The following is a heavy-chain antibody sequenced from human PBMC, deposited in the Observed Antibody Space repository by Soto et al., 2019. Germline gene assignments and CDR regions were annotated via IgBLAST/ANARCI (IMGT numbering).Heavy chain of an antibody. V-gene: IGHV3-7*03. CDR1: GFTFSSYW. CDR3: ARDSLLGDLVRPYPYDY. CDR2: IKQDGSEK. D-gene: IGHD3-16*01. J-gene: IGHJ4*02. Sequence: GGSLRLSCAASGFTFSSYWMSWVRQAPGKGLEWVANIKQDGSEKYYVDSVKGRFTISRDNAKNSLYLQMNSLRAEDTAVYYCARDSLLGDLVRPYPYDYWGQGTLVTVSS.